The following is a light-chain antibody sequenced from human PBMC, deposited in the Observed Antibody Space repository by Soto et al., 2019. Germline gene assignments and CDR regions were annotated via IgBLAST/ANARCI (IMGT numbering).Light chain of an antibody. V-gene: IGKV1-5*01. J-gene: IGKJ1*01. Sequence: IQMTQSPSTRSASLGDRVTITWGASQSISRWFAWYQQKPGKAPTLLSYDASRLERGAPSRFSGSGSTTEFTLTISSMKPDDFATYYCQQYNSYSTFGQGTKVDIK. CDR3: QQYNSYST. CDR2: DAS. CDR1: QSISRW.